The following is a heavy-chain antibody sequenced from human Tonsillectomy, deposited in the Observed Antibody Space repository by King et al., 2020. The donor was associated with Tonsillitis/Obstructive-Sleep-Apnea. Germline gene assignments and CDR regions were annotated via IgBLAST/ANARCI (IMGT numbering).Heavy chain of an antibody. CDR3: ARDVSGSLDY. V-gene: IGHV3-33*01. CDR2: ICYDGSKI. D-gene: IGHD1-26*01. CDR1: GFTFSSYA. Sequence: VQLVESGGGVVQPGRSLRLSCAASGFTFSSYAIHWVRQAPGKGLEWVALICYDGSKICFADSVKGRFTISRDNSKNTVYLEANSLRAEDTGVYYCARDVSGSLDYWGQGTLVTVSS. J-gene: IGHJ4*02.